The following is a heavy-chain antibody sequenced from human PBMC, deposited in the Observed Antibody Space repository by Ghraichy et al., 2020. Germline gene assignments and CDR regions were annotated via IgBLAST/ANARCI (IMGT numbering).Heavy chain of an antibody. V-gene: IGHV4-31*03. CDR1: GGSISSGGYY. CDR3: ARADVNGDSELYYFDY. CDR2: IYYSGST. Sequence: SETLSLTCTVSGGSISSGGYYWSWIRQHPGKGLEWIGYIYYSGSTYYNPSLKSRVTISVDTSKNQFSLKLSSVTAADTAVYYCARADVNGDSELYYFDYWGQGTLVTVSS. J-gene: IGHJ4*02. D-gene: IGHD4-17*01.